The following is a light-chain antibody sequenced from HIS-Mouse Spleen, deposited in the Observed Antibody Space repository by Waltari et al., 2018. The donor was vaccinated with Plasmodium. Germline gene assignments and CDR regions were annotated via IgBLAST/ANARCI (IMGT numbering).Light chain of an antibody. J-gene: IGKJ2*01. CDR1: QGISSY. Sequence: DIQLTQSPYFLSASVGDRVTITCRASQGISSYLAWYQQKPGQAPKLLIYAAYTLQSGVPSRFSGSGSGTEFTLTISSLQPEDVATYYCQQLNSYPYTFGQGTKLEIK. V-gene: IGKV1-9*01. CDR3: QQLNSYPYT. CDR2: AAY.